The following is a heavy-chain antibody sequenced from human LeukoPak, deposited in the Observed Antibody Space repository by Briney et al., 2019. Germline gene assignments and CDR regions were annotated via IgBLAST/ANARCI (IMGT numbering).Heavy chain of an antibody. Sequence: SETLSLTCAVSGGPIINYYWSWIRQPPGKGLEWIGYIYYTGSASYNPSLKSRVTMSVDTSKNKFSLKLNSVTTADTAVYYCARDNHNDYFDFWGLGTLVTVSS. CDR3: ARDNHNDYFDF. CDR1: GGPIINYY. J-gene: IGHJ4*02. CDR2: IYYTGSA. V-gene: IGHV4-59*01. D-gene: IGHD1-14*01.